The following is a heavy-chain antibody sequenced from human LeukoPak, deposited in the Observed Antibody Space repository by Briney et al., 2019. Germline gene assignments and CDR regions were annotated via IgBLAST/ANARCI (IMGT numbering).Heavy chain of an antibody. CDR2: IKQDGSEK. Sequence: GGSLRLSCAASGFTFSSYWMSWVRQAPGKGLEWVANIKQDGSEKYYVDSVKGRFTISRDNAKNSLYLQMKSLRAEDTAVYYCAKGLLDYYDSSGYFDYWGQGTLVTVSS. J-gene: IGHJ4*02. V-gene: IGHV3-7*01. D-gene: IGHD3-22*01. CDR3: AKGLLDYYDSSGYFDY. CDR1: GFTFSSYW.